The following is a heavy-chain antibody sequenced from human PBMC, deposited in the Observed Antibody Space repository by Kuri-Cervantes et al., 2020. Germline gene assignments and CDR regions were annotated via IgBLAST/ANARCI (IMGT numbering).Heavy chain of an antibody. CDR3: ATIYGYSGYVGFDY. CDR1: GFTFSSYS. J-gene: IGHJ4*02. V-gene: IGHV3-21*01. CDR2: ISSSSSYI. Sequence: GGSLRLSCAASGFTFSSYSMNWVRQAPGKGLEWVSSISSSSSYIYYADSVKGRFTISRDNAKNSLYLQMNSLRAEDTAVYYCATIYGYSGYVGFDYWGQGTLVTVSS. D-gene: IGHD5-12*01.